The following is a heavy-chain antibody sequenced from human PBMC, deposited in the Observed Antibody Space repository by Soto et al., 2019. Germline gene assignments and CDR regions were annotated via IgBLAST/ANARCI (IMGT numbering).Heavy chain of an antibody. CDR3: AAFDPGPMGFDP. J-gene: IGHJ5*02. Sequence: SVKDSCKASGFTFSSSAVQWVRQARGQRLEWIGKIVVGSGNTNYAQKFQERVTITRDMYTSTAYMELSSLRSENTAFYYCAAFDPGPMGFDPWGQGTLVTVSS. CDR1: GFTFSSSA. CDR2: IVVGSGNT. V-gene: IGHV1-58*01. D-gene: IGHD3-9*01.